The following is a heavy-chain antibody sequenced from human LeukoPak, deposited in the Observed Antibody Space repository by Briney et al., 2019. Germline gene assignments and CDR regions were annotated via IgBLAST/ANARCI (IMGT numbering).Heavy chain of an antibody. V-gene: IGHV3-23*01. CDR2: LSGSGAST. CDR3: EKGSDRSGSYYLDY. D-gene: IGHD3-10*01. Sequence: GGSLRLSCAASAFTFSNYAMNWVRQAPGKGLEWVSGLSGSGASTYYADSVKGRFTISRDNTKNTLYLQMNRLRAGDTAVYYCEKGSDRSGSYYLDYWGQGTLVTVSS. J-gene: IGHJ4*02. CDR1: AFTFSNYA.